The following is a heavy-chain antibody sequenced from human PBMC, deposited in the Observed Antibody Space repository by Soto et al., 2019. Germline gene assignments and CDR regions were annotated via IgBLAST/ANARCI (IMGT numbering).Heavy chain of an antibody. J-gene: IGHJ3*02. V-gene: IGHV4-30-4*01. Sequence: VQLQESGPGLVKPSQTLSLTCTVSGGSITSGDYYWSWIRQPPGKGLEWVGYMYYRGSTYSTPSLKRRVSISMDTSKNQFSLELTSVTAADTAVYYCARPSIINTLDIWGQGTMVSVSS. D-gene: IGHD3-10*01. CDR3: ARPSIINTLDI. CDR2: MYYRGST. CDR1: GGSITSGDYY.